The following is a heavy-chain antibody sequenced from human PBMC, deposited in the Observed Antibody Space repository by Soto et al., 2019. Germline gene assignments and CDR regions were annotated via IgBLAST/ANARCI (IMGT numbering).Heavy chain of an antibody. Sequence: QVQMVESGGGVVQPGRSLRLSCAASGFSFSTTAFHWVRQAPGKGLEWVTVISHDGSKEYYADSVKGRFTISRDNPKSTLYLQMTTLRTEDTAVYYCARAMGFCSSTSCFGYGMDVWGQGTTVTVSS. CDR2: ISHDGSKE. CDR3: ARAMGFCSSTSCFGYGMDV. V-gene: IGHV3-30-3*01. CDR1: GFSFSTTA. D-gene: IGHD2-2*01. J-gene: IGHJ6*02.